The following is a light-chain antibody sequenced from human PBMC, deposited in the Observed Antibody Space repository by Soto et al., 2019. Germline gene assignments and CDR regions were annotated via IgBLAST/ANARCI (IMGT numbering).Light chain of an antibody. J-gene: IGKJ1*01. CDR2: DAS. Sequence: EIVSTQSPATLSLSPGERATLSCRASQSVSSYLAWYQQKPGQAPRLLIYDASNRATGIPARFSGSGSGTDFTLTISSLDPEDFAVYYCQQRSNWPTFGQGTKVDIK. CDR3: QQRSNWPT. V-gene: IGKV3-11*01. CDR1: QSVSSY.